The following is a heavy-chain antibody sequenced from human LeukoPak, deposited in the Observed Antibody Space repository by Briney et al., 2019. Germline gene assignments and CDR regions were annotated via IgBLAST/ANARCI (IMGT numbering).Heavy chain of an antibody. CDR2: IKQDGSDK. V-gene: IGHV3-7*03. CDR3: ARKTVVGSYFDY. D-gene: IGHD4-23*01. CDR1: GFTFSAYW. Sequence: QPGGSLRLSCATSGFTFSAYWMSWVRQAPGKGLEWVANIKQDGSDKYYVDSVKGRFTISRDNAKNSLYLQMNSLRAEDTAVYYCARKTVVGSYFDYWGQGTPVTVSS. J-gene: IGHJ4*02.